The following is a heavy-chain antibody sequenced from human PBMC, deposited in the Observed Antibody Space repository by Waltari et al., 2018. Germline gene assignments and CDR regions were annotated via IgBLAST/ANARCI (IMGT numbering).Heavy chain of an antibody. CDR1: GGSFRGYY. J-gene: IGHJ4*02. CDR2: INHSGST. CDR3: ARASTGLKLRRYYFDY. Sequence: QVQLQQWGAGLLKPSETLSLTCAVYGGSFRGYYWSWIRQPPGKGLEWIGEINHSGSTNYNPSLKSRVAISVDTSKNQFSLKLSSVTAADTAVYYCARASTGLKLRRYYFDYWGQGTLVTVSS. D-gene: IGHD2-2*01. V-gene: IGHV4-34*01.